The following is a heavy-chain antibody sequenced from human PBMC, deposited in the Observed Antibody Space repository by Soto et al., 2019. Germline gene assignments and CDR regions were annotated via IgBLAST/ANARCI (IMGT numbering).Heavy chain of an antibody. V-gene: IGHV4-59*08. D-gene: IGHD4-17*01. CDR3: ARRYGDCFDY. CDR1: GGSISSYY. CDR2: IYYSGST. J-gene: IGHJ4*02. Sequence: SETLSLTCTVSGGSISSYYWSWIRQPPGKGLEWIGYIYYSGSTNYNPSLKSRVTILVDTSKNQFSLKLSSVTAAYSAVYYCARRYGDCFDYWGQGTLVTVSS.